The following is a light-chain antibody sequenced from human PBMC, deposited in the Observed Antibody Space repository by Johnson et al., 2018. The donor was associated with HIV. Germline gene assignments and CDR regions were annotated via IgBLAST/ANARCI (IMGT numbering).Light chain of an antibody. V-gene: IGLV1-51*02. Sequence: QSVLTQPPSVSAAPGQRVTISCSGSSSNIGKNSVSWYQQLPGTAPKLLISENEKRPSGIPDRFSGSKSGTSATLGITGLQPGDEADYCCGTWEIGLSAHYSFGTGTKVTVL. CDR1: SSNIGKNS. CDR3: GTWEIGLSAHYS. CDR2: ENE. J-gene: IGLJ1*01.